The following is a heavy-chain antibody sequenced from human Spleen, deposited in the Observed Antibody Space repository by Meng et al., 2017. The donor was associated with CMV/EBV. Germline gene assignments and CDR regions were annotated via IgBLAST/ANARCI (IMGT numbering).Heavy chain of an antibody. J-gene: IGHJ4*02. CDR3: ARDSWYYDSSGYSLDY. V-gene: IGHV4-4*07. CDR1: GGSFSSYH. D-gene: IGHD3-22*01. Sequence: QVVLQGTGPGLVKPSETLTLTCCVAGGSFSSYHGSWIRQPAGKGLEWIGHIHISGSNNYNPSLKSRVTMSLATSKNQCSLQLNSVTPEDTAVYYCARDSWYYDSSGYSLDYWGQGTLVTVSS. CDR2: IHISGSN.